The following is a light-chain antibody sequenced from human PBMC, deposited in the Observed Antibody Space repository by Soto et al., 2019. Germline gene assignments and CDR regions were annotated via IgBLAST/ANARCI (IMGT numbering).Light chain of an antibody. Sequence: EIVLTQSPGTLSLSPGERATLSCRASQSVRSSRLAWYQQKPGQAPRVLIYGVSTRAPGVSDRISGSGSGTDFTLPISRLESEDFAVYYSQQYDDFVFTFGPGTKGDF. J-gene: IGKJ3*01. CDR2: GVS. CDR3: QQYDDFVFT. V-gene: IGKV3-20*01. CDR1: QSVRSSR.